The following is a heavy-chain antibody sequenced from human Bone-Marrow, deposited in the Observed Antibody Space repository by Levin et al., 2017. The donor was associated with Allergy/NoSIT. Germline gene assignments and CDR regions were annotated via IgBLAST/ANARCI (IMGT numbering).Heavy chain of an antibody. D-gene: IGHD1-14*01. V-gene: IGHV3-7*03. CDR1: GLTFSDYW. Sequence: ETLSLTCVTSGLTFSDYWMTWVRQAPGKGLEWVANIGKDDSETNYVDSVKGRFIISRDNDRNLVYLHMNSLSADDTGVYYCAAYNNQWEGGDYWGQGTLVTVSS. CDR2: IGKDDSET. J-gene: IGHJ4*02. CDR3: AAYNNQWEGGDY.